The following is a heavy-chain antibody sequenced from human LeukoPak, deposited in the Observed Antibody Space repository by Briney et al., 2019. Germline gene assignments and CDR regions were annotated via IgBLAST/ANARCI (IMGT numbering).Heavy chain of an antibody. CDR1: GFTFSSYS. CDR3: AKVGTVYFPLDF. D-gene: IGHD2/OR15-2a*01. J-gene: IGHJ4*02. Sequence: GGSLRLSCAASGFTFSSYSMNWVRQAPGKGLEWVAFIRYDGSNKYYADSVKGRFTISRDNSKNTLYLQMNSLRAGDTAVYYCAKVGTVYFPLDFWGQGTLVTVSS. CDR2: IRYDGSNK. V-gene: IGHV3-30*02.